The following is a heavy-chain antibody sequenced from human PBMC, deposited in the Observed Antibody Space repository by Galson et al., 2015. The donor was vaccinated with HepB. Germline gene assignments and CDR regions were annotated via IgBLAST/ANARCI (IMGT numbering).Heavy chain of an antibody. CDR1: GGSVSSGNYY. V-gene: IGHV4-61*01. J-gene: IGHJ4*02. D-gene: IGHD2-15*01. CDR3: TKGGVAATPRY. Sequence: ETLSLTCTVSGGSVSSGNYYWSWIRQPPGKGLEWIGYIYYSGSTNYNPSLKSRVTISVDTSKNQFSQKLSSVTAADTAVYYCTKGGVAATPRYWGQGTLVTVSS. CDR2: IYYSGST.